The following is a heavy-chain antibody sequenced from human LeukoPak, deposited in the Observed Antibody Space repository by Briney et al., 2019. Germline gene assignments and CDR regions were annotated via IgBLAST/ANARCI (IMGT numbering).Heavy chain of an antibody. CDR2: IYSSGST. D-gene: IGHD4/OR15-4a*01. CDR1: GGSISSYY. CDR3: ARRASGDYGHYFDS. V-gene: IGHV4-59*08. Sequence: KPSETLSLTCSVSGGSISSYYWSWLRQPPGEGLEGIGYIYSSGSTNYNPSLKSRVTISVDTSKNQFSLKLSSVTAADTAVYYCARRASGDYGHYFDSWGQGTLVTVSS. J-gene: IGHJ4*02.